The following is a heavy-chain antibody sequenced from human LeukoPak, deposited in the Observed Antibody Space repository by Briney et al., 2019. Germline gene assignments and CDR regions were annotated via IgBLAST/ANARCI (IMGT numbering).Heavy chain of an antibody. CDR3: VSTATFDY. D-gene: IGHD5-12*01. Sequence: GGSLRLSCAASGFTFSSYWMSWVRQAPGKGLEWVANIKQDGSEKYYVDSVKGRFTISRDNAKNSLSLEMNSLRAEDTAVYYCVSTATFDYWGQGTLVTVSS. V-gene: IGHV3-7*03. CDR2: IKQDGSEK. CDR1: GFTFSSYW. J-gene: IGHJ4*02.